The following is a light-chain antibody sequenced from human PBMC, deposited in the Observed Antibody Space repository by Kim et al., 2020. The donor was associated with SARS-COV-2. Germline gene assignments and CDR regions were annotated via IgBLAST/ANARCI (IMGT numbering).Light chain of an antibody. V-gene: IGLV2-18*02. CDR3: SSHTGDSYV. J-gene: IGLJ1*01. Sequence: PGRSFTILCTGTSSEVVAYNRVSWYRQAPGTAPKLVIYEVTSRPSGVPDRFSGSKSGNTASLIISGLQAEDEADYFCSSHTGDSYVFGRGTRSPS. CDR1: SSEVVAYNR. CDR2: EVT.